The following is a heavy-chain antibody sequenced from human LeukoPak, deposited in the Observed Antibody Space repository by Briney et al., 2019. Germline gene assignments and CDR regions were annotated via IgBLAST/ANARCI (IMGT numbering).Heavy chain of an antibody. CDR2: IIPIFGTA. Sequence: ASAKVSCKASGGTFSSYAISWVRQAPGQGLEWMGGIIPIFGTANYAQKFQGRVMITTDESTSTAYMELSSLRSEDTAVYYCARARCSGGSCTLTFDYWGQGTLVTVSS. J-gene: IGHJ4*02. D-gene: IGHD2-15*01. CDR3: ARARCSGGSCTLTFDY. V-gene: IGHV1-69*05. CDR1: GGTFSSYA.